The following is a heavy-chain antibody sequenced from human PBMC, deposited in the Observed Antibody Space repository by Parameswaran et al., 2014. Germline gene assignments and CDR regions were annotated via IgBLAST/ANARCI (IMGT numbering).Heavy chain of an antibody. CDR2: INPSGGST. Sequence: WVRQAPGQGLEWMGIINPSGGSTSYAQKFQGRVTMTRDTSTSTVYMELSSLRSEDTAVYYCARGQSGWSGGSYSYRLDYWGQGTLVTVSS. J-gene: IGHJ4*02. D-gene: IGHD2-15*01. V-gene: IGHV1-46*01. CDR3: ARGQSGWSGGSYSYRLDY.